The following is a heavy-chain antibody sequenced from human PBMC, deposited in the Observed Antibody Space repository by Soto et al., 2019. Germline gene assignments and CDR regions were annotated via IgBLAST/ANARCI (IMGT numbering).Heavy chain of an antibody. V-gene: IGHV4-39*01. CDR2: IRYGGATSGTT. J-gene: IGHJ3*02. Sequence: QVQLQESGPRLVKPSETLTLKCTVSNGSVSSDKYLWGWIRQPPGKGLEWVASIRYGGATSGTTVYNPSLGGRLTLSLDTSADQVSLRLTSVTATDTAVYYCAIHDDHRSPPLGFHIWGQGTLVTVSS. CDR3: AIHDDHRSPPLGFHI. CDR1: NGSVSSDKYL. D-gene: IGHD3-10*01.